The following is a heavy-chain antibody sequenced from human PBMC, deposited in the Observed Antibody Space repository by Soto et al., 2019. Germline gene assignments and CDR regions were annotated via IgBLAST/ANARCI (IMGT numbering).Heavy chain of an antibody. J-gene: IGHJ4*02. CDR3: AQGVDFWSAYSY. CDR2: ITSKSGSK. V-gene: IGHV3-9*01. D-gene: IGHD3-3*01. CDR1: GFKVDDYS. Sequence: GGSLRLSCAASGFKVDDYSMHWVRQAPGKGLEWVSGITSKSGSKGYADSVKGRFIISRDNAKNSLYLQMNNLRAEDSAFYYCAQGVDFWSAYSYWGQGTLVTVSS.